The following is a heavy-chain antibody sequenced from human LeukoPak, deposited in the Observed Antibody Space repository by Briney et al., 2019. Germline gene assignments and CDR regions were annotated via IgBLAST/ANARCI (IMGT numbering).Heavy chain of an antibody. Sequence: PGGSLRLSCAASGFTFSNAWMSWVRQAPGKGLEWVGRIKSKTDGGTTDYAAPVKGRFTISRDDSKNTLYLQMNSLKTEDTAVYYCTTLYYYDSSGYYDGAYYFDYWGQGTLVTVSS. D-gene: IGHD3-22*01. CDR2: IKSKTDGGTT. J-gene: IGHJ4*02. CDR1: GFTFSNAW. V-gene: IGHV3-15*01. CDR3: TTLYYYDSSGYYDGAYYFDY.